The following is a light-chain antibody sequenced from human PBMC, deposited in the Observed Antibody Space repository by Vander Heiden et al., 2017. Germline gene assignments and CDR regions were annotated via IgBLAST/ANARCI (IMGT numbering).Light chain of an antibody. J-gene: IGLJ1*01. V-gene: IGLV2-23*02. CDR1: SSDVGSYNL. Sequence: HSALTQPASVSGSPGQSITISCTGTSSDVGSYNLVSWYQQHPCKAPKLIIYEVNQRPSVLSNRFSGSRSGNMASLTISGLQAEDEADYYCCSYVGSGTFYVFGIGTKVTVL. CDR3: CSYVGSGTFYV. CDR2: EVN.